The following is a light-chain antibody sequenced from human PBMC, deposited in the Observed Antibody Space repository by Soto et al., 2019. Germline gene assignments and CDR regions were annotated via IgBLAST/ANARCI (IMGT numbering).Light chain of an antibody. CDR1: QSISSW. CDR2: KAS. V-gene: IGKV1-5*03. CDR3: QQYAFFST. Sequence: DIQMTQSPSTLSASVGDRVTITCRASQSISSWLTWYQQKPGQAPKLLIYKASIVESGVPSRFSGSGSGTEFTLTISSLQPDDFATYYCQQYAFFSTFGQGTRVDIK. J-gene: IGKJ1*01.